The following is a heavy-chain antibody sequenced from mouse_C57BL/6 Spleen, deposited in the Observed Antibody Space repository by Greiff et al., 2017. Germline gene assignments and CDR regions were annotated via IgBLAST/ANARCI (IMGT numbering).Heavy chain of an antibody. CDR2: INPSSGST. J-gene: IGHJ2*01. D-gene: IGHD2-4*01. V-gene: IGHV1-4*01. CDR1: GFTFTSYT. CDR3: ARSGDYDDLYYFDY. Sequence: VKLVESGAELARPGASVTMSCTASGFTFTSYTMHWVKQRPGQGLEWIGYINPSSGSTKYNQKFKDKATLTADKSSRTAYMQLSRLTYEDTAFYYCARSGDYDDLYYFDYWGQGTTLTVSS.